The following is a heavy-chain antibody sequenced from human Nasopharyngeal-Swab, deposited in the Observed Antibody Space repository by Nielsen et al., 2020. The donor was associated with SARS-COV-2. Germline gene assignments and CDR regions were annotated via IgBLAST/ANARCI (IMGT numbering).Heavy chain of an antibody. CDR3: ARGRPLGGYYFGYFDY. CDR2: ISWNSGSI. J-gene: IGHJ4*02. V-gene: IGHV3-9*01. CDR1: GFTFDDYA. Sequence: SLKISCAASGFTFDDYAMHWVRQAPGKGLEWVSGISWNSGSIGYADSVKGRFTISRDNAKNSLYLQMNSLRAEDTALYYCARGRPLGGYYFGYFDYWGQGTLVTVSS. D-gene: IGHD3-3*01.